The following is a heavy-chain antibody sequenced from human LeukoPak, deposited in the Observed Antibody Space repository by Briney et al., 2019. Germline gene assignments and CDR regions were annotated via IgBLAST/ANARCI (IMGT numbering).Heavy chain of an antibody. D-gene: IGHD3-10*01. J-gene: IGHJ5*02. CDR1: GGTFSSYA. CDR3: ARDGCETVWFGEYCP. V-gene: IGHV1-69*04. CDR2: IIPILGIA. Sequence: ASVKVSCKASGGTFSSYAISWVRQAPGQGLEWMGRIIPILGIANYAQKFQGRVTITADKSTSTAYMELSSLRSEDTAVYYCARDGCETVWFGEYCPWGQGTLVTVSS.